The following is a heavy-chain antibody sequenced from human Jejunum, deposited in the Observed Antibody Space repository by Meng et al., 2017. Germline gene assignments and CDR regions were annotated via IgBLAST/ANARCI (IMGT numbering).Heavy chain of an antibody. CDR1: AASISSGSWY. Sequence: QLKREESGPGLVMSSETFALSCFVFAASISSGSWYCGWIRQPPGKGLEWIGSIYYSENTYYHPSLKSRVTISVDTSKNQFSLKLSSVSAADTAVYYCARGPWDSSGWPEYFQHWGQGTPVTVSS. V-gene: IGHV4-39*07. CDR2: IYYSENT. J-gene: IGHJ1*01. D-gene: IGHD6-19*01. CDR3: ARGPWDSSGWPEYFQH.